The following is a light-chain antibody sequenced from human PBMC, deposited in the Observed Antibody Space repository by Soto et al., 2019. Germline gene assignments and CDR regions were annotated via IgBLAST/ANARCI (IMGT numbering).Light chain of an antibody. CDR2: DVS. CDR1: SSDVGGYNH. V-gene: IGLV2-14*01. J-gene: IGLJ1*01. Sequence: QSALTQPASVSGSPGQSITISCTETSSDVGGYNHVSWYQQHPGKAPKLMIYDVSNRPSGVSNRFSGSKSGNTASLTISGLQAEDEADYYCSSYTSSSTPYVLGTGTKLTVL. CDR3: SSYTSSSTPYV.